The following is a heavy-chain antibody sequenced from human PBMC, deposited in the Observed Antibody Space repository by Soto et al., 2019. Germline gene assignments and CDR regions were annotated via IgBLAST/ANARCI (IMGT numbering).Heavy chain of an antibody. J-gene: IGHJ6*02. CDR1: GFTFRSYT. CDR2: ISGSGGST. CDR3: AKGGYSYGGYYYYYGMDV. V-gene: IGHV3-23*01. D-gene: IGHD5-18*01. Sequence: GGSLRLSCAASGFTFRSYTIDWVRQAPGKGLEWVSAISGSGGSTYYADSVKGRFTISRDNSKNTLYLQMNSLRAEDTAVYYCAKGGYSYGGYYYYYGMDVWGQGTTVTVSS.